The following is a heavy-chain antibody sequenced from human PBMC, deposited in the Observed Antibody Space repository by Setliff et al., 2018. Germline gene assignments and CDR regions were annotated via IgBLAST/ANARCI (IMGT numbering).Heavy chain of an antibody. J-gene: IGHJ5*02. CDR2: INPKTGDT. D-gene: IGHD6-13*01. Sequence: ASVKVSCKASGYPFIGYFMHWVRQAPGQGLEWMGWINPKTGDTLYAPKFQGRVTMTRDRSSNTAYMDLSRLTSDDTAVYYCALEEYTSRWTKRFDPWGQGTLVTVSS. CDR3: ALEEYTSRWTKRFDP. CDR1: GYPFIGYF. V-gene: IGHV1-2*02.